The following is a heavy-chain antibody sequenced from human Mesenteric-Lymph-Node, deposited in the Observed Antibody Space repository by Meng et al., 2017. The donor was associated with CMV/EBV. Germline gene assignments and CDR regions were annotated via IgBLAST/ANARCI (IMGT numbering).Heavy chain of an antibody. CDR3: ARAPRRLLEWLLRSADWFDP. D-gene: IGHD3-3*01. CDR2: ISYDGSNK. J-gene: IGHJ5*02. CDR1: GFTFSSYA. V-gene: IGHV3-30-3*01. Sequence: GESLKISCAASGFTFSSYAMHWVRQAPGKGLEWVAVISYDGSNKYYADSVKGRFTISRDNAKNSLYLQMNSLRAEDTAVYYCARAPRRLLEWLLRSADWFDPWGQGTLVTVSS.